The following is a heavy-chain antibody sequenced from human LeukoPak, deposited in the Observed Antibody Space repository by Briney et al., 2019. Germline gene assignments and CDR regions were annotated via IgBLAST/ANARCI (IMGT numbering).Heavy chain of an antibody. V-gene: IGHV3-53*01. Sequence: GGSLRLSCAASGFTVSSKHMSWVRQAPGKGLEWVAVIYSGGSTYYEDSVKGRFTISRDNSKNTLYRQMNSLRAEDTAVDYCARDGPSGYYAFDIWLQGTMVTVSS. CDR2: IYSGGST. D-gene: IGHD3-22*01. CDR3: ARDGPSGYYAFDI. CDR1: GFTVSSKH. J-gene: IGHJ3*02.